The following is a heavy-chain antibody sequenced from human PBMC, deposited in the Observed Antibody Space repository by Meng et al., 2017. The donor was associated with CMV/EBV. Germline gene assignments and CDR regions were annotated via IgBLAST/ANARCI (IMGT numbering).Heavy chain of an antibody. Sequence: GESLKISCAASGFTFSDYCMSWIRQAPGKGLEWVSYISSSGSTIYYADSVKGRFTISRDNAKNSLYLQMNSLRAEDTAVYYCARRPRFSPAAVDYWGQGTLVTVSS. D-gene: IGHD2-2*01. V-gene: IGHV3-11*01. CDR3: ARRPRFSPAAVDY. J-gene: IGHJ4*02. CDR2: ISSSGSTI. CDR1: GFTFSDYC.